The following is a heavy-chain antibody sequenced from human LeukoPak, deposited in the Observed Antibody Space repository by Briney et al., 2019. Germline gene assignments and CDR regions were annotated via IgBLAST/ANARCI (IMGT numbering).Heavy chain of an antibody. CDR2: IKQDGSEK. V-gene: IGHV3-7*01. CDR1: GFTFSSYW. D-gene: IGHD2-2*02. Sequence: GGSLRLSCAASGFTFSSYWMSWVRQAPGKGLEWVANIKQDGSEKYYVDSVKGRFTISRDNAKNSLYLQMNSLRAEDTAVYYCAKDRCSSTSCYTSDFDYWGQGTLVTVSS. CDR3: AKDRCSSTSCYTSDFDY. J-gene: IGHJ4*02.